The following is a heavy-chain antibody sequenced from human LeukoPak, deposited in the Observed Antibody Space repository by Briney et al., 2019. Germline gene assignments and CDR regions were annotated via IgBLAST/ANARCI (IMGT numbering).Heavy chain of an antibody. CDR2: ISGSGGST. D-gene: IGHD3-10*01. CDR1: GFTFRSYA. J-gene: IGHJ4*02. V-gene: IGHV3-23*01. Sequence: GGSLRLSCAASGFTFRSYAMSWVRQAPGKGLEWVSAISGSGGSTYYADSVKGRFTISRDNSKNTLYLQMNSLRAEDTAVYYCAKGTVLLWFGELLEGLEDYWGQGTLVTVSS. CDR3: AKGTVLLWFGELLEGLEDY.